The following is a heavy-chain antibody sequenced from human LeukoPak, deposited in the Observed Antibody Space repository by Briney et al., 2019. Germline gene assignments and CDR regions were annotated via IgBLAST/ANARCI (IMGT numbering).Heavy chain of an antibody. Sequence: GGSLRLSCAASGFTFSSYGMHWVRQAPGKELEWVAFIRYDGSNKYYADSVKGRFTISRDNSKNTLYLQMNSLRAEDTAVYYCAKEGGADYYYYMDVWGKGTTVTVSS. CDR3: AKEGGADYYYYMDV. CDR2: IRYDGSNK. D-gene: IGHD3-16*01. J-gene: IGHJ6*03. V-gene: IGHV3-30*02. CDR1: GFTFSSYG.